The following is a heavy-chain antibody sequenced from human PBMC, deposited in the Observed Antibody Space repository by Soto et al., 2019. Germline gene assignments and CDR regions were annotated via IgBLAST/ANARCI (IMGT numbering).Heavy chain of an antibody. D-gene: IGHD3-10*01. CDR3: AADPYYYASSY. V-gene: IGHV3-11*01. CDR2: ISHSGTTI. CDR1: GFTFSDYY. Sequence: GGSLRLSCATSGFTFSDYYMTWIRQAPGKGLEWVSYISHSGTTIYYADSVKGRFTVSRDNAQNSLYLQMNSLRAEDTAVYYCAADPYYYASSYWGQGTLVTVSS. J-gene: IGHJ4*02.